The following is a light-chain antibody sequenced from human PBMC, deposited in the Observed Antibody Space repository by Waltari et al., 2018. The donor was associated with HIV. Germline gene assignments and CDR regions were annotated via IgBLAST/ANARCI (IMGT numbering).Light chain of an antibody. V-gene: IGKV3-11*01. CDR1: QSVTTC. Sequence: EFVLTQSPVTLSLSPGDRATLSCRASQSVTTCLTWYHQKPCQASHLLLSDASTRATRIPGRCSGSGSATDFTITISMLDPEDVAVYYCQLRSKWSTFGGGTKVEIK. CDR2: DAS. CDR3: QLRSKWST. J-gene: IGKJ4*01.